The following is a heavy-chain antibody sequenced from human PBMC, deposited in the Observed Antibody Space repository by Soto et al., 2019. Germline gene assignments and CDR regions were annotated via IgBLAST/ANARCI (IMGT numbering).Heavy chain of an antibody. D-gene: IGHD3-3*01. Sequence: PGGSLRLSCAVSGFTFSDYWMSWVRQAPGKGLEWVANIKQDGNEKYYVDSVKGRFTISRDNAKNSLYLQMNSLRAEDTAVYYCAKDPFGFWDGFSGIDYFDYWGHGTLVTVSS. V-gene: IGHV3-7*01. CDR3: AKDPFGFWDGFSGIDYFDY. CDR2: IKQDGNEK. CDR1: GFTFSDYW. J-gene: IGHJ4*01.